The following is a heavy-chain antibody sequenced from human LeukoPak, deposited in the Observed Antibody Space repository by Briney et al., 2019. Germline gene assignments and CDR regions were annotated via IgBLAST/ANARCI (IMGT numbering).Heavy chain of an antibody. CDR3: ARGSTSDWPLDH. J-gene: IGHJ4*02. D-gene: IGHD6-19*01. V-gene: IGHV1-3*01. CDR2: IDADNGDT. CDR1: GGTFSSYA. Sequence: ASVKVSCKASGGTFSSYAISWVRQAPGQGLEWMGWIDADNGDTRYSQKFQGRVTITRDTSASTVYMELSSLRSEDTAVYYCARGSTSDWPLDHWGQETLVTISS.